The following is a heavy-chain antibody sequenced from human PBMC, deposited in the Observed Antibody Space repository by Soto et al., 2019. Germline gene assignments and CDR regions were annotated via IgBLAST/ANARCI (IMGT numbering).Heavy chain of an antibody. Sequence: SETLSLTCTFSCGSISSYYWSWIRQPPGKGVEWIGYIYYSGSTNYNPSLKSRVTISVDTSKNQFSLKLSSVTAADTAVYYRARGEITMVRGVIIEGMDVWGQGTTGTVSS. CDR3: ARGEITMVRGVIIEGMDV. V-gene: IGHV4-59*01. CDR1: CGSISSYY. J-gene: IGHJ6*02. D-gene: IGHD3-10*01. CDR2: IYYSGST.